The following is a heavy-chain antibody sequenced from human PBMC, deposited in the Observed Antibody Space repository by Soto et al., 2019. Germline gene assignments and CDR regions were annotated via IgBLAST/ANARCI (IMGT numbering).Heavy chain of an antibody. CDR3: AKERAIYMVRGIDY. J-gene: IGHJ4*02. V-gene: IGHV3-30*04. CDR1: GFTFSSYA. Sequence: QVQLVESGGGVVQPGRSLRLSCAASGFTFSSYAMHWVRQAPGKGLEWVAVISYDGSNKYYADSVKGRFTISRDNSKNTLYLQMNSLRAEDTAVYYCAKERAIYMVRGIDYWGQGTLVTVSS. D-gene: IGHD3-10*01. CDR2: ISYDGSNK.